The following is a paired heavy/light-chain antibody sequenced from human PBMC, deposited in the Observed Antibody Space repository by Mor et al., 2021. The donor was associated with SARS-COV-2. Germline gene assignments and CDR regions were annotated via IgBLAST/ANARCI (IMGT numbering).Heavy chain of an antibody. Sequence: QLQLQESGPGLVKPSETLSLTCTVSGGSISSSSYYWGWIRQPPGKGLEWIGSIYYSGSTYYNPSLKSRVTISVDTSKNQFSLKLSSVTAADTAVYYCASISSRSPFTGYCSGGSCYDYFDYWGQGTLVTVSS. CDR2: IYYSGST. CDR3: ASISSRSPFTGYCSGGSCYDYFDY. CDR1: GGSISSSSYY. J-gene: IGHJ4*02. V-gene: IGHV4-39*01. D-gene: IGHD2-15*01.
Light chain of an antibody. CDR2: QDS. Sequence: SYELTQPPSVSVSPGQTASITCSGDKLGDKYACWYQQKPGQSPVLVIYQDSKRPSGIPERFSGSNSGNTATLTISGTQAMDEADYYCQAWDSSTAVFGTGTKVTVL. CDR1: KLGDKY. V-gene: IGLV3-1*01. J-gene: IGLJ1*01. CDR3: QAWDSSTAV.